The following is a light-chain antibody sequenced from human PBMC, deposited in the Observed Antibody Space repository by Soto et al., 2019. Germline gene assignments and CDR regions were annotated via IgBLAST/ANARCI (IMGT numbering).Light chain of an antibody. V-gene: IGKV1-9*01. CDR1: EGISNF. CDR3: QQLHTYPYT. J-gene: IGKJ2*01. Sequence: IHLTQSPSFLSASVGDRVTITCRASEGISNFLAWYQQKPGKAPELLIYTASTLRSGVPSRFSGSGPGTEFTLTISSLQPEDFATFYCQQLHTYPYTFGQGTRLDI. CDR2: TAS.